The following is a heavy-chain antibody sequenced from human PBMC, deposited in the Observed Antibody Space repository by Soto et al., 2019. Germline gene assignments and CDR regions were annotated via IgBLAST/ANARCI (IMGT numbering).Heavy chain of an antibody. CDR3: ATSQKGAMAATSLTFDY. CDR1: GGSISSYY. D-gene: IGHD1-26*01. V-gene: IGHV4-59*08. J-gene: IGHJ4*02. CDR2: IYYSGST. Sequence: PSETLSLTCTVSGGSISSYYWSWIRQPPGKGLEWIGYIYYSGSTNYNPSLKSRVTISVDTSKNQFSLKLSSVTAADTAVYYCATSQKGAMAATSLTFDYWGQGTLVTVSS.